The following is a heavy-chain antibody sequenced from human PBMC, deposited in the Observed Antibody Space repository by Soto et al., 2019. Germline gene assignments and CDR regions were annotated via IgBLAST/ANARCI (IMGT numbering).Heavy chain of an antibody. Sequence: GSLRPACTVSGFTFRSYWMSWVRQAPGKGLEWAATIRQDGSEKYYVDSVKGRFTISRDNAENSLYLQMNSLSDEDTAVYFCARDVGYDYVNWGQGTLVTVYS. CDR3: ARDVGYDYVN. J-gene: IGHJ4*02. V-gene: IGHV3-7*01. D-gene: IGHD5-12*01. CDR2: IRQDGSEK. CDR1: GFTFRSYW.